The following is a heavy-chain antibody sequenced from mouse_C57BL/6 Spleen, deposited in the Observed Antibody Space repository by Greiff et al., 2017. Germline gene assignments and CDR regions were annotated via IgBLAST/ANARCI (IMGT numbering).Heavy chain of an antibody. CDR3: ARDGGRGYFDY. Sequence: QVQLKESGPELVKPGASVKISCKASGYAFSSSWMNWVKQRPGKGLEWIGRIYPGDGDTNYNGKFKGKATLTADKSSSTAYMQLSSLTSEDSAVYFCARDGGRGYFDYWGQGTTLTVSS. CDR1: GYAFSSSW. V-gene: IGHV1-82*01. J-gene: IGHJ2*01. CDR2: IYPGDGDT. D-gene: IGHD1-1*01.